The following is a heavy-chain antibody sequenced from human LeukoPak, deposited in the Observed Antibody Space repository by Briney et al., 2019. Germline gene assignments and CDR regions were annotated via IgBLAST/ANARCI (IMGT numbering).Heavy chain of an antibody. D-gene: IGHD6-6*01. V-gene: IGHV5-51*01. CDR3: ASRRYSSSYYFDY. CDR2: IYPGDSDT. Sequence: YWIGWVRQMPGKGLEWMGIIYPGDSDTIYSPSFQGQVTISADKSISTAYLQWSSLKASDTAMYYCASRRYSSSYYFDYWGQGTLVTVSS. CDR1: YW. J-gene: IGHJ4*02.